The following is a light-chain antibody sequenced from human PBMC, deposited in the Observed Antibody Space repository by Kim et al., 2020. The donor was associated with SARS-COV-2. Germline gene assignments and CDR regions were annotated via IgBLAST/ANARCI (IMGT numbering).Light chain of an antibody. CDR2: EDN. CDR1: SGSNARKY. V-gene: IGLV6-57*03. J-gene: IGLJ2*01. CDR3: QSYDSSNHVV. Sequence: KTLTITGTRSSGSNARKYVQWYQRRPGSAPNTLSYEDNQRPAGVPDRFSGSIDSSSNSASLTISGLKTEDEADYSCQSYDSSNHVVFGGGTQLTVL.